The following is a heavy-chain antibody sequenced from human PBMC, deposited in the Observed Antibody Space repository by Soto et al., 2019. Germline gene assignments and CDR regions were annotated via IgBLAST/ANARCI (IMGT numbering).Heavy chain of an antibody. D-gene: IGHD2-15*01. CDR3: ARGAGYCSGGSCFGAFDI. V-gene: IGHV1-69*01. CDR2: IIPIFGTA. CDR1: GGTFSSYA. Sequence: QVQLVQSGAAVKKPGSSVKVSYKASGGTFSSYAISWVRQAPGQGLEWMGGIIPIFGTANYAQKFQGRVTITAGESTSTDYMELSSLRSEGTAVYYCARGAGYCSGGSCFGAFDIWGQGTMVTVSS. J-gene: IGHJ3*02.